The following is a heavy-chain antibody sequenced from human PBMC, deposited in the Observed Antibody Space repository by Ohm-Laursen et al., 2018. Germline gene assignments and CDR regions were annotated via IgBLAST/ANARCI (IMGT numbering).Heavy chain of an antibody. J-gene: IGHJ6*02. V-gene: IGHV3-30*03. CDR3: ARDRASKTHYYYYGLDV. D-gene: IGHD3-10*01. CDR2: ISYDGSNK. CDR1: GFTINNYD. Sequence: SLRLSCAASGFTINNYDMHWVRQAPGKGLKWVAVISYDGSNKYYADSVKGRFTISRDNSKNTLYLQMNSLRAEDTAVYYCARDRASKTHYYYYGLDVWGQGTTVTVSS.